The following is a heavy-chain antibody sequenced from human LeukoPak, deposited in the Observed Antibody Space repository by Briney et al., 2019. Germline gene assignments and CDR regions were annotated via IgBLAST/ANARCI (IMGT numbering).Heavy chain of an antibody. D-gene: IGHD6-13*01. CDR1: GYSISSGYY. V-gene: IGHV4-38-2*02. CDR2: IYHSGST. J-gene: IGHJ5*02. Sequence: SSETLSLTCTVSGYSISSGYYWGWIRQPPGKGLEWIGSIYHSGSTYYNPSLKSRVTISVDTSKNQFSLKLSSVTAADTAVYYCARGFSSSWSSNWFDPWGQGTLVTVSS. CDR3: ARGFSSSWSSNWFDP.